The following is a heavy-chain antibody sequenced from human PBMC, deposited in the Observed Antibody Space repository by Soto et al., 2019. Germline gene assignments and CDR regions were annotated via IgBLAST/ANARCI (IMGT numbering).Heavy chain of an antibody. Sequence: PGGSLRLSCAASGFTFSDYYMSWIRQAPGKGLEWVSYISSSSYTNYADYVKGRFTISRDNAKNSLYLQMNSLRAEDTAVYYCARDEYSSSSYYFDYWGQGTLVTVSS. CDR3: ARDEYSSSSYYFDY. CDR1: GFTFSDYY. V-gene: IGHV3-11*06. D-gene: IGHD6-6*01. J-gene: IGHJ4*02. CDR2: ISSSSYT.